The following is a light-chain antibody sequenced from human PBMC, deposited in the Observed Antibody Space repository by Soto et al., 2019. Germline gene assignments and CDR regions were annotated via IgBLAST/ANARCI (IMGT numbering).Light chain of an antibody. V-gene: IGLV2-14*01. CDR2: EVS. CDR1: SSDVGGYNF. J-gene: IGLJ2*01. CDR3: TSYTTSVTRLV. Sequence: QSVLTQPASVSGSPGQSITISCTGTSSDVGGYNFVSWYQQHPGKAPKLMIYEVSNRPSGVSNRFSGSKSGNTASLTISGLQAEDVAAYYCTSYTTSVTRLVFGGGTKLTVL.